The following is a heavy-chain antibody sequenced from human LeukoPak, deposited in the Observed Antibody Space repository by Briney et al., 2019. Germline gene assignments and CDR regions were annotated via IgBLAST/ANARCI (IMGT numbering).Heavy chain of an antibody. V-gene: IGHV3-53*01. CDR1: GLTVRSNC. CDR3: ARGIDDFSY. CDR2: IYSGGST. J-gene: IGHJ4*02. Sequence: GGSLRLSCAASGLTVRSNCMSWVRQAPGKGLEWVSVIYSGGSTYYADSVKGRFTISRDNSKNTLYLQMNSLRAEDTAVYYCARGIDDFSYWGQGTLVTVSS. D-gene: IGHD3-3*01.